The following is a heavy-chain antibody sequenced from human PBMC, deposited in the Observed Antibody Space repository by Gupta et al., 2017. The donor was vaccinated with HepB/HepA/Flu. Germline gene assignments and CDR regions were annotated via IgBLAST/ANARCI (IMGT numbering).Heavy chain of an antibody. Sequence: QVQLVESGGGVVQPGRSLRLSCAASGFPFSSYGMPWVRQAPGKGLEWVAVISYDGSFIYYAESVKGRFTISRDNSKNTLYLQMNSLRPDDTAVYYCAKVEGDYSSSSYFDYWGQGSLVTVSS. CDR1: GFPFSSYG. D-gene: IGHD4-11*01. CDR3: AKVEGDYSSSSYFDY. V-gene: IGHV3-30*18. J-gene: IGHJ4*02. CDR2: ISYDGSFI.